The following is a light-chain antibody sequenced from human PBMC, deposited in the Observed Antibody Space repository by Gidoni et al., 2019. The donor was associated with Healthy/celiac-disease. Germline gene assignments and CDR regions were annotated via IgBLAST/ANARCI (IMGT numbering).Light chain of an antibody. CDR2: AAS. Sequence: DIQMTQSPSSLSASVGDRVTITGRASQSISSYLNWYQQNPGKAPKLLIYAASSLQSGVPSRFSGSGSGTDFTLTISSLQPEDFATYYCQQSYSTPLTFGGGTKVEIK. V-gene: IGKV1-39*01. CDR3: QQSYSTPLT. J-gene: IGKJ4*01. CDR1: QSISSY.